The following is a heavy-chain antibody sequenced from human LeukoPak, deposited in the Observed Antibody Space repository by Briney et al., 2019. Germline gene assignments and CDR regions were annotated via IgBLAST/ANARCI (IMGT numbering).Heavy chain of an antibody. CDR3: ATKSTVTTWGAFDI. CDR2: FDPEDGET. V-gene: IGHV1-24*01. CDR1: GYTLTVLS. Sequence: ASVTVSCKVSGYTLTVLSMHWVRQAPGKGLEWMGGFDPEDGETIYAQKFQGRVTMTEDTSTDTAYMELSRLRSEDTAVYYCATKSTVTTWGAFDIWGQGTMVTVSS. D-gene: IGHD4-17*01. J-gene: IGHJ3*02.